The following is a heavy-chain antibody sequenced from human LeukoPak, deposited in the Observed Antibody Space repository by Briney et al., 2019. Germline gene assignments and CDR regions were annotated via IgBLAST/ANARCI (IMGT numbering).Heavy chain of an antibody. CDR2: IYWNDYK. CDR1: GFSLSTSGVG. D-gene: IGHD3-9*01. CDR3: AYSPYDIEGSDFDY. J-gene: IGHJ4*02. Sequence: SGPTLVKPTQTLTLTCTFSGFSLSTSGVGVGWIRQPPGKALEWLALIYWNDYKRYSPSLKSRLTITKDTSKNQVVLTMTNMDPVDTATYYCAYSPYDIEGSDFDYWGQGTLVTVSS. V-gene: IGHV2-5*01.